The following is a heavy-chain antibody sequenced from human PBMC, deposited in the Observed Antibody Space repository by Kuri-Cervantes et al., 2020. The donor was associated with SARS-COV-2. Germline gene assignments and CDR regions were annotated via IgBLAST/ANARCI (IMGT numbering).Heavy chain of an antibody. D-gene: IGHD4-17*01. Sequence: GGSLEIPRKGSGYSFPSYWIGRVRQMPGKGLEWMCILYPGDSDTRYSRSFQGQVTISDDKTISTAYLQWSSPKASDTAMYYCARHTGRYGDDYWGQGTLVTVSS. CDR3: ARHTGRYGDDY. CDR2: LYPGDSDT. V-gene: IGHV5-51*01. CDR1: GYSFPSYW. J-gene: IGHJ4*02.